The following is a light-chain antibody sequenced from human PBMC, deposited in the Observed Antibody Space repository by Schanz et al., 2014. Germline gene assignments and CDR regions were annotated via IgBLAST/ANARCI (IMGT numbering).Light chain of an antibody. CDR3: GTWHTSLSAV. V-gene: IGLV1-51*01. Sequence: QSVLTQPPSVSAAPGQWVTISCSGTTSNIGSNYVSWYQQLPRTAPKLLIYDNDKRPSGIPDRFSGSKSGTSATLGITGLQTGDEAHYYCGTWHTSLSAVFGGGTKLTVL. CDR1: TSNIGSNY. J-gene: IGLJ2*01. CDR2: DND.